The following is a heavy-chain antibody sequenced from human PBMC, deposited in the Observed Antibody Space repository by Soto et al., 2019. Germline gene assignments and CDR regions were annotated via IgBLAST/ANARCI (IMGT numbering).Heavy chain of an antibody. Sequence: PGGSLRLSCAASGFTFSDYYMSWIRQAPGKGLEWVSYISSSGSTIYYADSVKGRFTISRDNAKNSLYLQMNSLRAEDTAVYYCARAVAGTSAYYYHFYYMDVWGKGTTVIVSS. CDR3: ARAVAGTSAYYYHFYYMDV. CDR1: GFTFSDYY. CDR2: ISSSGSTI. D-gene: IGHD6-19*01. V-gene: IGHV3-11*01. J-gene: IGHJ6*03.